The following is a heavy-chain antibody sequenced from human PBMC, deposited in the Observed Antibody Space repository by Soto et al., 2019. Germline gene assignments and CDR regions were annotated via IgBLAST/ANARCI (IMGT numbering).Heavy chain of an antibody. CDR1: GFTFDDYA. CDR2: ISWNRGSI. D-gene: IGHD3-3*01. J-gene: IGHJ4*02. V-gene: IGHV3-9*01. Sequence: EVQLVESGGGLVQPGRSLRLSCAASGFTFDDYAMHWVRQAPGKGLEWVSGISWNRGSIGYADSVKGRFTISRDNAKKSLYLQMNSLRAEDTALYYCAKGVAGWYYFDYSGQGTLVTVSS. CDR3: AKGVAGWYYFDY.